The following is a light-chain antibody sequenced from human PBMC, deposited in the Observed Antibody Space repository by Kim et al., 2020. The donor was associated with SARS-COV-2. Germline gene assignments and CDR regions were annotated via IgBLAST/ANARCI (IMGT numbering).Light chain of an antibody. CDR2: QDS. CDR3: QAWDSITVV. Sequence: SYELTQPPSVSVSPGQTASITCSGDKLGDKYACWYQQKPGQSLVLVIYQDSKRPSGIPERFSGSNSGNTATLTISGTQAMDEADYYCQAWDSITVVFGGG. V-gene: IGLV3-1*01. CDR1: KLGDKY. J-gene: IGLJ2*01.